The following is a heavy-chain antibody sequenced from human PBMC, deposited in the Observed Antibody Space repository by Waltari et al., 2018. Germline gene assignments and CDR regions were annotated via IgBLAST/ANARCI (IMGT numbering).Heavy chain of an antibody. CDR3: ARLAYFDY. CDR2: IYSGGST. J-gene: IGHJ4*03. Sequence: EVQLVETGGGLIQPGGSLRLSCAASGFTVSSNYMSWVRQAPGKGLEWVSVIYSGGSTYAADSVKVRFTISRDNSKNTLYLQMNSLRAEDTAVYYCARLAYFDYWGQGTTVTVSS. V-gene: IGHV3-53*02. CDR1: GFTVSSNY.